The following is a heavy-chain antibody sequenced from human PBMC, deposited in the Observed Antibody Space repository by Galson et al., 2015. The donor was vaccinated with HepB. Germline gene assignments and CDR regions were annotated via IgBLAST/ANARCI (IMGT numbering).Heavy chain of an antibody. Sequence: SLRLSCAASGFTFSSYSMNWARQAPGKGLEWVSYISSSSSTIYYADSVKGRFTISRDNAKNSLYLQMNSLRDEDTAVYYCARDAAYSSSYSFDYWGQGTLVTVSS. CDR2: ISSSSSTI. CDR3: ARDAAYSSSYSFDY. D-gene: IGHD6-13*01. V-gene: IGHV3-48*02. CDR1: GFTFSSYS. J-gene: IGHJ4*02.